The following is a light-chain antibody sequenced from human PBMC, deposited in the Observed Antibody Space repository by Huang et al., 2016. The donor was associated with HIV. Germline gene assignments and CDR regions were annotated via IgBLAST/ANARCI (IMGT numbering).Light chain of an antibody. CDR1: QSVRNY. J-gene: IGKJ1*01. Sequence: EIVLTQSPATLSLSPVERATLSCRASQSVRNYLAWYQQKPGQAPRLLIYDASNRATGTPARFSGSGSGTDFTLTISSLEPEDFAVYYCQQRSDWPPWTFGQGTKVEIK. V-gene: IGKV3-11*01. CDR3: QQRSDWPPWT. CDR2: DAS.